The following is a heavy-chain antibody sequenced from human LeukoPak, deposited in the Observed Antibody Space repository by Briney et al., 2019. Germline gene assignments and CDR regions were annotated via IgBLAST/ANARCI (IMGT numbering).Heavy chain of an antibody. CDR1: GGSISSSSYY. Sequence: SETLSLTCTVSGGSISSSSYYWGWIRQPAGKGLEWIGRTHGNGNTDYNPSLKSRVTISVDRSKNQFSLQLNSVTAADTAVYFCARDYRRGAASDAFDIWGQGTTVTVSS. J-gene: IGHJ3*02. CDR3: ARDYRRGAASDAFDI. V-gene: IGHV4-61*02. CDR2: THGNGNT. D-gene: IGHD4-11*01.